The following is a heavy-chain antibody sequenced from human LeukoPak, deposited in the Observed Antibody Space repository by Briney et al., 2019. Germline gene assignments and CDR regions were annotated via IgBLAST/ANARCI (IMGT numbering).Heavy chain of an antibody. Sequence: GGSLRLSCAASGFTFSSYARHWVRQAPGKVLEWVAVRPYDGRNKYYADSVKGRFTISRDNSKNTLYLQMNSLRAEDPAVYYCASRYYDSSRYYSGIDYWGQGTLVTVSS. CDR3: ASRYYDSSRYYSGIDY. D-gene: IGHD3-22*01. V-gene: IGHV3-30*04. CDR1: GFTFSSYA. CDR2: RPYDGRNK. J-gene: IGHJ4*02.